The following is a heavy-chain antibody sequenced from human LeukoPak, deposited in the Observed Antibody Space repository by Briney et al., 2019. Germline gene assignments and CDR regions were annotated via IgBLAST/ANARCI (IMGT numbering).Heavy chain of an antibody. J-gene: IGHJ4*02. V-gene: IGHV4-4*09. Sequence: PSETLSLTCTVSNGPISSYHWSWVRQPPGKGLEWIGYILTSGTTNYNPSLKSRLTISVDTSKNQFTLKLSSVTPADTAVYYCARLRVSGSYLYYFDYWGQGTLVTVSS. D-gene: IGHD1-26*01. CDR3: ARLRVSGSYLYYFDY. CDR2: ILTSGTT. CDR1: NGPISSYH.